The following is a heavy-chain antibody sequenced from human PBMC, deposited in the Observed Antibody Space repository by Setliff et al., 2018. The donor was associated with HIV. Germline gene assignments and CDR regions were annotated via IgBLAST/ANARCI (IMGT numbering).Heavy chain of an antibody. V-gene: IGHV4-34*01. CDR2: INYGRTT. CDR1: GGSFSGYY. CDR3: VRRRGPMVRGVDPSPSYYFDY. D-gene: IGHD3-10*01. Sequence: SETLSLTCAVYGGSFSGYYWSWIRQSPGKGLEWIGEINYGRTTNYNPSLESRVTISVATSKNQFSLRMKSVNAGDTGKYYCVRRRGPMVRGVDPSPSYYFDYWGQGTLVTVSS. J-gene: IGHJ4*02.